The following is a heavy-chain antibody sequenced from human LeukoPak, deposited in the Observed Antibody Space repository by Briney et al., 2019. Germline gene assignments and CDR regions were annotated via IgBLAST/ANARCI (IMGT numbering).Heavy chain of an antibody. CDR1: GGAFSGYY. CDR3: ARARPAKTRIVLVVYASFDY. V-gene: IGHV4-34*01. J-gene: IGHJ4*02. CDR2: INHSGST. Sequence: SETLSLTCAVSGGAFSGYYWSWIRQPPGKGLEWIGEINHSGSTNYNPSLKRRVTISVDTSKNQFSLKLSSVTAADTAVYYCARARPAKTRIVLVVYASFDYWGQGTLVTVSS. D-gene: IGHD2-8*02.